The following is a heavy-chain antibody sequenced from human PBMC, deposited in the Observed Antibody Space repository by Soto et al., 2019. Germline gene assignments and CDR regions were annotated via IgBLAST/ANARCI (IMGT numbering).Heavy chain of an antibody. V-gene: IGHV4-34*01. J-gene: IGHJ4*02. CDR2: INHSGST. CDR1: GGSFSGYY. Sequence: SETLSLTCAVYGGSFSGYYWSWIRQPPGKGLEWIGEINHSGSTNYNPSLKGRVTISVDTSKNQFSLKLSSVTAADTAVYYCARSRSSSYPDYWGQGTLVTVSS. D-gene: IGHD6-13*01. CDR3: ARSRSSSYPDY.